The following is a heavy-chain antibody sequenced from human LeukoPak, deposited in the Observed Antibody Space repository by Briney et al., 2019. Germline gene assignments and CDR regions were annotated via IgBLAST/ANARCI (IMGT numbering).Heavy chain of an antibody. CDR3: ARDPRGYCSGGRYYWFDP. D-gene: IGHD2-15*01. CDR1: GYTFTGYY. CDR2: INPNSGGT. Sequence: ASVKVSCKASGYTFTGYYMHWVRQAPGQGLEWMGWINPNSGGTNYAQKFQGWVTMTRDTSTSTVYMELSSLRSEDTAVYYCARDPRGYCSGGRYYWFDPWGQGTLVTVSA. J-gene: IGHJ5*02. V-gene: IGHV1-2*04.